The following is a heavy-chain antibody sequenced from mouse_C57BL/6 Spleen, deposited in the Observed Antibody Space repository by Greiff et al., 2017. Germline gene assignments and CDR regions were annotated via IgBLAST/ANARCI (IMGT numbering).Heavy chain of an antibody. J-gene: IGHJ1*03. CDR2: INPSTGGT. D-gene: IGHD1-1*01. V-gene: IGHV1-42*01. CDR1: GYSFTGYY. CDR3: AVTTVVDWYFDV. Sequence: EVQLQQSGPELVKPGASVKISCKASGYSFTGYYMNWVKQSPEKSLEWIGEINPSTGGTTYNQKFKAKATLTVDKSSSTAYMQLKSLTSEDSAVYYCAVTTVVDWYFDVWGTGTTVTVSS.